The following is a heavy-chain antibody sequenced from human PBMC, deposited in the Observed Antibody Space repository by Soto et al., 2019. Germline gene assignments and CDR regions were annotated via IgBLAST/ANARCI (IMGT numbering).Heavy chain of an antibody. V-gene: IGHV4-59*01. CDR1: GGSMIAYY. Sequence: SETLSLTCTVSGGSMIAYYWNWMRQPPGKGLQWIGYTYYSGSTTYNPSLKSRVTISVDSSKNQFSLKLDSVTPADTAVYYCTRVRGTAGKRYFDYWGPGTLVTVSS. D-gene: IGHD6-13*01. CDR3: TRVRGTAGKRYFDY. J-gene: IGHJ4*02. CDR2: TYYSGST.